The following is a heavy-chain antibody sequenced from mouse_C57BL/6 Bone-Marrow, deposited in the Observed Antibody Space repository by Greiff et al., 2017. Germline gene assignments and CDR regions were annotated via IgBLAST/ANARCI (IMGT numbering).Heavy chain of an antibody. CDR2: ISNLAYSI. D-gene: IGHD2-4*01. CDR3: ARAIYYDYLYWYFDV. V-gene: IGHV5-15*01. J-gene: IGHJ1*03. Sequence: EVHLVESGGGLVQPGGSLKLSCAASGFTFSDYGMAWVRQAPRKGPEGVAFISNLAYSIYYADTVTVRFTISRENAKNTLYMEMRSLSSEDTAMYYCARAIYYDYLYWYFDVWGTGTTVTVSS. CDR1: GFTFSDYG.